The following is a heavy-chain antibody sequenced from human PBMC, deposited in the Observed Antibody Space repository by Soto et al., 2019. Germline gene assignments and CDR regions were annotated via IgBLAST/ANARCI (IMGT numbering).Heavy chain of an antibody. D-gene: IGHD6-13*01. CDR2: ISYDGSNK. CDR1: GFTFSSYG. J-gene: IGHJ3*02. V-gene: IGHV3-30*03. CDR3: ARIAAAGTAFDI. Sequence: GGSLRLSCAASGFTFSSYGMHWVRQAPGKGLEWVAVISYDGSNKYYADSVKGRFTISRDNSKNTLYLQMNSLRAEDTAVYYCARIAAAGTAFDIWGQGTMVTVSS.